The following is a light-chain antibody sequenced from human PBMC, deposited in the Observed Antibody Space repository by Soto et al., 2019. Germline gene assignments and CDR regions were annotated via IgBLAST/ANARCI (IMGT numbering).Light chain of an antibody. CDR1: QSIGYW. CDR2: KAS. Sequence: DIQMTQSPSTLSASVGDRVTLICRASQSIGYWLAWYQQKPGKAPKVLIHKASSLASGVPSRFSGSGSGTQFTLTLSSLQPDYFATYYCQQYNSYFYTFGQGTKLEI. V-gene: IGKV1-5*03. CDR3: QQYNSYFYT. J-gene: IGKJ2*01.